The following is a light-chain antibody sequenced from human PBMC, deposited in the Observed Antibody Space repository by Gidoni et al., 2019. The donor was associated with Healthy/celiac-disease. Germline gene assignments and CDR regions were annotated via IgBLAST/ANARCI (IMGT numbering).Light chain of an antibody. J-gene: IGKJ2*01. CDR2: KAS. CDR3: QQYNSYT. V-gene: IGKV1-5*03. Sequence: DIQMTQSPSTMSASVGDRVTITCRASQSISSWLAWYQQKPGKAPKLLIYKASSLESGVPSRFSVRGSGTEFTLTISSLQPDDFATYYCQQYNSYTFGHGTKLEIQ. CDR1: QSISSW.